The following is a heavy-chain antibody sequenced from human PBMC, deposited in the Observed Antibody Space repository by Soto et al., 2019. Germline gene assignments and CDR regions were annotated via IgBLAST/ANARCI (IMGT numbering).Heavy chain of an antibody. CDR1: GYSFTSYW. J-gene: IGHJ6*02. Sequence: PGESLKISCKGSGYSFTSYWISWVRQMPGKGLEWMGRIDPSDSYTNYSPSFQGHVTISADKSISTAYLQWSSLKASDTAMYYCARLAITIDYCDLRDYYYDGMDVWGQGTTVTVSS. D-gene: IGHD4-17*01. V-gene: IGHV5-10-1*01. CDR3: ARLAITIDYCDLRDYYYDGMDV. CDR2: IDPSDSYT.